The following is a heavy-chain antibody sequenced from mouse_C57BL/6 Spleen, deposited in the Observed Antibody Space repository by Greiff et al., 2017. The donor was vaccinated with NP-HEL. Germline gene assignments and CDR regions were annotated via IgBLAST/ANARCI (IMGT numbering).Heavy chain of an antibody. J-gene: IGHJ4*01. D-gene: IGHD4-1*01. CDR2: INPNNGGT. Sequence: EVQLQQSGPELVKPGASVKISCKASGYTFTDYYMNWVKQSHGKSLEWIGDINPNNGGTSYNQKFKGKATLTVDKSSSTAYMELRSLTSEDSAVYYCARTGTLYYAMDYWGQGTSVTVSS. V-gene: IGHV1-26*01. CDR1: GYTFTDYY. CDR3: ARTGTLYYAMDY.